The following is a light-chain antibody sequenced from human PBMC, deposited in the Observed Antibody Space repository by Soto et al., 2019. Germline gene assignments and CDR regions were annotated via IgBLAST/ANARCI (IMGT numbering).Light chain of an antibody. CDR3: GSWDSSLSGVV. J-gene: IGLJ2*01. V-gene: IGLV1-51*01. Sequence: QSVLTQPPSVSAAPGQEVTISCSGSSSNIGNNFVSWYQQLPGTAPKLVIYDNNKRPSGIPDRLSGSKSGTSATLGITGLQTGDEADYYCGSWDSSLSGVVFGGGTKVTVL. CDR2: DNN. CDR1: SSNIGNNF.